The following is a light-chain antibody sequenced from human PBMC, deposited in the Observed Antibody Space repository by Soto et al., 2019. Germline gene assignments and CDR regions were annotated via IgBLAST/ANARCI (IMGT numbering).Light chain of an antibody. CDR3: QTWGTGIVV. V-gene: IGLV4-69*01. CDR1: SGHSSYA. Sequence: QPVLTQSPSASASLGASVKLTCTLSSGHSSYAIAWHQQQPEKGPRYLMKLNSDGSHSKGDGIPDRFSGSSSGAERYLTISSLQSEYEADYYCQTWGTGIVVFGGGTKLTVL. CDR2: LNSDGSH. J-gene: IGLJ2*01.